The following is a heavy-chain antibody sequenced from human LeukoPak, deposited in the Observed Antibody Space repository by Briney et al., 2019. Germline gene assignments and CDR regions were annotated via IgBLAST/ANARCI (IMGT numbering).Heavy chain of an antibody. CDR2: ISASGGST. J-gene: IGHJ4*02. CDR1: GFTFSSYA. Sequence: GGSLRLSCAASGFTFSSYAMSWVRQAPGKGLEWVSSISASGGSTCYAESVKGRFTISRDNSKNTLFLQMNSLRAEDTAVYYCAKDGIGRAGTTDYWGQGTLVTVSS. V-gene: IGHV3-23*01. D-gene: IGHD1-7*01. CDR3: AKDGIGRAGTTDY.